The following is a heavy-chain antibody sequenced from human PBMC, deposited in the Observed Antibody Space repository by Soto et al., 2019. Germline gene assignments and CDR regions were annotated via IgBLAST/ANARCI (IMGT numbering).Heavy chain of an antibody. Sequence: GGSLRLSCAASGFTFSSYAMSWVRQAPGKGLEWVSAISGSGGSTYYADSVKGRFTISRDNSKNTLYLQMNSLRVEDTAVYYCAKDSEATPYNWFDPWGQGTLVTVSS. CDR2: ISGSGGST. J-gene: IGHJ5*02. V-gene: IGHV3-23*01. D-gene: IGHD5-12*01. CDR3: AKDSEATPYNWFDP. CDR1: GFTFSSYA.